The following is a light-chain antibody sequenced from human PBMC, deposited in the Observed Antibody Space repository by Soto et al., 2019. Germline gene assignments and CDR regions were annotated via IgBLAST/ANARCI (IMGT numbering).Light chain of an antibody. J-gene: IGLJ3*02. V-gene: IGLV1-44*01. CDR2: SNN. Sequence: QAVLTQPPSASGTPGQRVTISCSGSSSNIGSNTVNWYQQLPGTAPKLLIYSNNQRPSGVPDRFSGSNSGTSASLAISGPQSEDEADNYCAAWDDSLNGWVFGGGTQLTVL. CDR1: SSNIGSNT. CDR3: AAWDDSLNGWV.